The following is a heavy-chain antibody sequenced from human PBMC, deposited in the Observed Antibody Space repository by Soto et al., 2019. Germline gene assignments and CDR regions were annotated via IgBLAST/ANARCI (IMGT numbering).Heavy chain of an antibody. D-gene: IGHD5-12*01. J-gene: IGHJ4*02. CDR2: IHHSGST. CDR3: ARSSAGEYIVATIEVRNRFDY. CDR1: GGSISSNW. V-gene: IGHV4-4*02. Sequence: QVQLQESGPGLVKPSGTLSLTCAVSGGSISSNWWSWVRQPPGKGLEWIGEIHHSGSTNYNPSLKSRVTISVDRSKNQFSLKLNSVTAADTAVYYCARSSAGEYIVATIEVRNRFDYWGQGTLVTVSS.